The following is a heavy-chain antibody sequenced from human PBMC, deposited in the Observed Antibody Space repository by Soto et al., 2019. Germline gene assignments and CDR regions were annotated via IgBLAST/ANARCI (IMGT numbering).Heavy chain of an antibody. Sequence: QVQLLQSGAEVKKPGASVKVSCKASGYTFTSYDINWVRQATGQCLEWLGWMNPNSGNTGYVQKFQGRVTMTWNTSISTAYMELSSLRSEDTAVYYCARDHSSGWYGPSYYYGMDVWGQGTTVTVSS. J-gene: IGHJ6*02. CDR3: ARDHSSGWYGPSYYYGMDV. V-gene: IGHV1-8*01. CDR2: MNPNSGNT. D-gene: IGHD6-19*01. CDR1: GYTFTSYD.